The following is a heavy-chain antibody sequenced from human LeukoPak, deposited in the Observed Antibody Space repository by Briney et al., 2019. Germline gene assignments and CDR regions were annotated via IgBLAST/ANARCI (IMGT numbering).Heavy chain of an antibody. Sequence: ASVKVSCKVSGYTLTELSMHWVRQAPGKGLEWMGGFDPEDGETIYAQKFQGRVTMTEDTSTDTAYMELSSLRSEDTAVYYCATFPVKKYYYDSSGTPGYWGQGTLVTVSS. J-gene: IGHJ4*02. CDR3: ATFPVKKYYYDSSGTPGY. V-gene: IGHV1-24*01. D-gene: IGHD3-22*01. CDR2: FDPEDGET. CDR1: GYTLTELS.